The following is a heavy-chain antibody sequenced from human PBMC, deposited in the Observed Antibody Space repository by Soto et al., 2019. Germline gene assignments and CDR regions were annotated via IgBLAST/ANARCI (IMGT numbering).Heavy chain of an antibody. Sequence: VGSLRLSCGGSGFTFSDFYMSWIRQAPGKGLEWVSYISSSGSHTPYADSVKGRFTISRDNAKNSVYLQMNSLRAEDTAVYYCARVGSTSAAGVLDYWGQGTLVTVSS. CDR3: ARVGSTSAAGVLDY. D-gene: IGHD6-13*01. V-gene: IGHV3-11*06. J-gene: IGHJ4*02. CDR2: ISSSGSHT. CDR1: GFTFSDFY.